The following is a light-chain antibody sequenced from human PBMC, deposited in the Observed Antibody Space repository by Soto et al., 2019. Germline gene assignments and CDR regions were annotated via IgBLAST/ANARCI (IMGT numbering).Light chain of an antibody. CDR3: QQYGSSPYT. Sequence: THSRATLSLSPGERSTLPCRASQSVSSYLLWYQQKPGQAPRLLIYGASSRATGIPDRFSGSGSGTDFTLTIRRLEPEDFAVYYCQQYGSSPYTFGQGTKVDIK. CDR1: QSVSSY. J-gene: IGKJ2*01. CDR2: GAS. V-gene: IGKV3-20*01.